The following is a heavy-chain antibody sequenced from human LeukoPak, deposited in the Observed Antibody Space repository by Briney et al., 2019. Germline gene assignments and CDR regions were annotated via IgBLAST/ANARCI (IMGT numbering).Heavy chain of an antibody. CDR3: ARGDSSSFGWFDP. Sequence: SETLSLTCAVYGGSFSGYYWSWIRQPPGKGLEWIGEINHSGSTNYNPSLKSRVTISVDTSKNQFSLKLSSVTAADTAVYYCARGDSSSFGWFDPWGQGTLVTVSS. J-gene: IGHJ5*02. D-gene: IGHD6-13*01. CDR1: GGSFSGYY. CDR2: INHSGST. V-gene: IGHV4-34*01.